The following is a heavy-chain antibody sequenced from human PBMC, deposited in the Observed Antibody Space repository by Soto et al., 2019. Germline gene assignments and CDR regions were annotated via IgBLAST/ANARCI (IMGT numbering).Heavy chain of an antibody. J-gene: IGHJ6*02. CDR3: ATYCTNGVCYSHYYYGMDV. Sequence: QVQLVQSGAEVKKPGSSVKVSCKASGGTFSSYAISWVRQAPGQGLEWMGEIIPIFGKANYAQKFQGRVTITADESTSTAYMELRSLRSEDTAVYYCATYCTNGVCYSHYYYGMDVWGQGTTVTVSS. V-gene: IGHV1-69*01. CDR2: IIPIFGKA. D-gene: IGHD2-8*01. CDR1: GGTFSSYA.